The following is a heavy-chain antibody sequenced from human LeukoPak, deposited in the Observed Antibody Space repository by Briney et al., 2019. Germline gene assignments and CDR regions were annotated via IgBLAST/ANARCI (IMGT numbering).Heavy chain of an antibody. CDR3: VRYKITFGGFDY. D-gene: IGHD3-16*01. J-gene: IGHJ4*02. V-gene: IGHV3-23*01. CDR1: GFTFISYA. CDR2: ISGGGGST. Sequence: GGSLRLSCAASGFTFISYAMNWVRQAPGKGPEWVSAISGGGGSTYYADSVKGRFTIPRDNSKNTLYLQVNSLRAEDTAVYYCVRYKITFGGFDYWGQGTLVTVSS.